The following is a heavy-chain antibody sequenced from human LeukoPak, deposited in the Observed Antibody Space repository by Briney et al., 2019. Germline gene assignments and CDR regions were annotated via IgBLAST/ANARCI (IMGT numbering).Heavy chain of an antibody. D-gene: IGHD6-19*01. Sequence: PGGSLRLSCAASGFTFSSYSMNWVRQAPGKGLEWVAVISYDGSNKYYADSVKGRFTISSDNSKNTLYLQMNSLRAEDTAVYYCAKDWSRFSSSGWSYSFDYWGQGTLVTVSS. CDR1: GFTFSSYS. J-gene: IGHJ4*02. CDR2: ISYDGSNK. CDR3: AKDWSRFSSSGWSYSFDY. V-gene: IGHV3-30*18.